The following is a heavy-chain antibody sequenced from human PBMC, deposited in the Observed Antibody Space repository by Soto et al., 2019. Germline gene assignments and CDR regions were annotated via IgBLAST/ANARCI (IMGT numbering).Heavy chain of an antibody. CDR1: GFTFSNAW. D-gene: IGHD3-22*01. CDR2: IKSKTDGGTT. Sequence: GGSLRLSCAASGFTFSNAWMSWVRQAPGKGLEWVGRIKSKTDGGTTDYAAPVKGRFTISRDDSKNTLYLQMNSLKTEDTAVYYCTTDPKDYYDSSGYYEAFDIWGQGTRVTVS. J-gene: IGHJ3*02. V-gene: IGHV3-15*01. CDR3: TTDPKDYYDSSGYYEAFDI.